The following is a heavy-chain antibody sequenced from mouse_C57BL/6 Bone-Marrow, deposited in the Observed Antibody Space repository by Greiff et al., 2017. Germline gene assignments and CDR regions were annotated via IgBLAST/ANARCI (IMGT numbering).Heavy chain of an antibody. J-gene: IGHJ2*01. V-gene: IGHV2-5*01. CDR1: GFSLTSYG. Sequence: VKLQQSGPGLVQPSQSLSITCTVSGFSLTSYGVHWVRQSPGKGLEWLGVIWRGGSTDYNAAFMSRLSITKDNSKSQVFFKMNSLQADDTAIYYCAKNVYYDYDGYYFDYWGQGTTLTVSS. CDR2: IWRGGST. D-gene: IGHD2-4*01. CDR3: AKNVYYDYDGYYFDY.